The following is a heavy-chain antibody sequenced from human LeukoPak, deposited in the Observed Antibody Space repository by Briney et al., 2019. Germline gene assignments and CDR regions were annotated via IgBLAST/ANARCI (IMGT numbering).Heavy chain of an antibody. J-gene: IGHJ4*02. Sequence: GGSLRLSCAASGFTFSWSDMNWVRRAPGKGLEWVSGISAGGSDTYYAGSVKGRFTISRDNSKSTLYLQMNSLTAEDTAVYYCAKTVYSYYDYWGQGTLVTVSS. D-gene: IGHD4-11*01. CDR1: GFTFSWSD. V-gene: IGHV3-23*01. CDR3: AKTVYSYYDY. CDR2: ISAGGSDT.